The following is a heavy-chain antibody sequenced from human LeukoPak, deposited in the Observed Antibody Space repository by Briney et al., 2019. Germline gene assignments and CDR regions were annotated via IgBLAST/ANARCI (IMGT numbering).Heavy chain of an antibody. CDR2: ISGSGGST. J-gene: IGHJ4*02. D-gene: IGHD5-18*01. CDR1: GFTFSSYA. V-gene: IGHV3-23*01. Sequence: GGSLRLSCAASGFTFSSYAMSWVRQAPGKGLEWVSGISGSGGSTYYADSVKGRFTISRDNSKNTLHLQMNSLRAEDTAVYYCAKDGYSYGSNYLDYWGQGTLVTVSS. CDR3: AKDGYSYGSNYLDY.